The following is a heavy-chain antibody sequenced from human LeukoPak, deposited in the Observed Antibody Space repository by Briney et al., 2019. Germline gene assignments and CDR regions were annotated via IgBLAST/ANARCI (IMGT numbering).Heavy chain of an antibody. CDR3: AGGPLTYYYDSSGYRFNY. V-gene: IGHV4-59*12. J-gene: IGHJ4*02. CDR2: IYYSGRT. CDR1: GGSISSYY. D-gene: IGHD3-22*01. Sequence: SSETLSLTCTVSGGSISSYYWSWIRQPPGKGLEWIGYIYYSGRTNYNPSLKSRVTISVDTSKNQFSLKLSSVTAADTAVYYCAGGPLTYYYDSSGYRFNYWGQGTLVTVSS.